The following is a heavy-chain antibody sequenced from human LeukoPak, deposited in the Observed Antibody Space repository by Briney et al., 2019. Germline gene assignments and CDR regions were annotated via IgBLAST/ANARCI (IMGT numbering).Heavy chain of an antibody. Sequence: GASVKVSCKASGYTFTSYGISWVRQAPGQGLEWMGWISAYNGNTNYAQKFQGRVTMTRNTSISTAYMELSSLRSEDTAVYYCARGPRTVTYYYYYMDVWGKGTTVTISS. CDR2: ISAYNGNT. CDR3: ARGPRTVTYYYYYMDV. J-gene: IGHJ6*03. V-gene: IGHV1-18*01. D-gene: IGHD4-23*01. CDR1: GYTFTSYG.